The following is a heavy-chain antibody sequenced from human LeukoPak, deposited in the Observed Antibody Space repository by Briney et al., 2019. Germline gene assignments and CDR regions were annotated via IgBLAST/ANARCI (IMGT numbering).Heavy chain of an antibody. Sequence: GASVKVSCTPSGYNFTGYYMHWVRQAPGQGLEWMGWINPNSGGTNYAQNFQGRVTMTRDTSISTAYMEVSRLKSDDTAVYYCVRVVGRELLDYWGQGTLVTVSS. CDR3: VRVVGRELLDY. CDR2: INPNSGGT. D-gene: IGHD1-26*01. V-gene: IGHV1-2*02. J-gene: IGHJ4*02. CDR1: GYNFTGYY.